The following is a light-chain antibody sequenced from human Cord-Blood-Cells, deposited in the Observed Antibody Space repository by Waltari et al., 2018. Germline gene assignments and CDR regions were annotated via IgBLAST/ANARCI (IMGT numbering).Light chain of an antibody. CDR3: QQLNSYPLT. CDR1: QGISSY. Sequence: IQLTQSPSSLSASVGDRVTITCRASQGISSYLAWYQQKPGKAPKLLIYAASTLQSGVPSRFSGSGSGTEFTLTISSLQPEDFGVYYCQQLNSYPLTFGGGTKVEIK. CDR2: AAS. V-gene: IGKV1-9*01. J-gene: IGKJ4*01.